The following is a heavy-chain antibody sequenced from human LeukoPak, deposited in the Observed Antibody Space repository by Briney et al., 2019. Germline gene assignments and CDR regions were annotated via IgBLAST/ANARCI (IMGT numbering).Heavy chain of an antibody. J-gene: IGHJ4*02. CDR1: GYTFTGYY. D-gene: IGHD3-22*01. V-gene: IGHV1-2*02. CDR3: ARGAYYYDSSGYWLDY. Sequence: ASVKVSCKASGYTFTGYYMHWVRQAPGQGLEWMGWINPNSGGTNYAQKFQGRVTMTRDTSISTAYMELSRLRSDDTAVYYCARGAYYYDSSGYWLDYWGQGTLVTVSS. CDR2: INPNSGGT.